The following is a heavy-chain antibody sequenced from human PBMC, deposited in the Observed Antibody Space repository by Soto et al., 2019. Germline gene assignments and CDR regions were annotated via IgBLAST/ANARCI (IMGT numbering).Heavy chain of an antibody. CDR1: GYTFTSYA. Sequence: ASVKVSCKASGYTFTSYAMHWVRQAPGQRLEWMGWINAGNGNTKYSQKFQGRVTITRDTSASTAYMELSSLRSEGTAVYYCARGRFTAPGYYYDSSGYPNWFDPWGQGTLVTVSS. CDR2: INAGNGNT. J-gene: IGHJ5*02. D-gene: IGHD3-22*01. V-gene: IGHV1-3*01. CDR3: ARGRFTAPGYYYDSSGYPNWFDP.